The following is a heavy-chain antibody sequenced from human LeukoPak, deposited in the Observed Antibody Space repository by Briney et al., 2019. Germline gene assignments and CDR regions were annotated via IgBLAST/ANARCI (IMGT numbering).Heavy chain of an antibody. CDR2: IWYDGSNK. CDR1: GFTFSSYG. CDR3: ARDGCSGGSSNYYYYGMDV. J-gene: IGHJ6*02. D-gene: IGHD2-15*01. Sequence: GRSLRLSCAASGFTFSSYGMHWVRQAPGKGLEWVAVIWYDGSNKYYADSVKGRFTISRDNSKNTLYLQMNSLRAEDTAVYYCARDGCSGGSSNYYYYGMDVWGQGTTVTVSS. V-gene: IGHV3-33*01.